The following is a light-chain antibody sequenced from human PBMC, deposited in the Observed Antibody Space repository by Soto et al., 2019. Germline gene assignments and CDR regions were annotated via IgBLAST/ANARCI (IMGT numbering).Light chain of an antibody. CDR1: QSVSSK. V-gene: IGKV3-11*01. Sequence: EIVLTQSPATLSLSPGERATLSCRASQSVSSKLAWYQQKPGQAPRLLIYDASNRATGIPARLSGSGSGTDFTLTISSLEPEDIGLYYCQQRSTWPLTFGGGTKVEIK. J-gene: IGKJ4*01. CDR2: DAS. CDR3: QQRSTWPLT.